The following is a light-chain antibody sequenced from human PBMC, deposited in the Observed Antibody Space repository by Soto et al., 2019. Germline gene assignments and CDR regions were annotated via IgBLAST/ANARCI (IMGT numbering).Light chain of an antibody. CDR1: QGIRSA. CDR2: AAS. J-gene: IGKJ1*01. Sequence: AIQVTQSPSSLSASVGDRVTITCRTSQGIRSALGWYQQKPGKVPKLLIYAASTLQSGVPSRFSGSGSGRDFTLTISSLQSEDFAVYYCQQYNNWPPWTFGQGTKVDIK. V-gene: IGKV1-6*01. CDR3: QQYNNWPPWT.